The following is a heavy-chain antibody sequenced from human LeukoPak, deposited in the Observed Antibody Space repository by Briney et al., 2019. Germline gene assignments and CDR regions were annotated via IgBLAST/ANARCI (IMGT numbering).Heavy chain of an antibody. J-gene: IGHJ3*02. V-gene: IGHV1-69*13. CDR2: IIPIFGTA. CDR1: GGTFSSYA. Sequence: SVKVSCKASGGTFSSYAISWVRQAPGQGLEWMGGIIPIFGTANYAQKFQGRVTITADESTSTAYMELSSLRSEDTAVYYCARGGREFLGAFDIWGQGTMVTVSS. D-gene: IGHD2-21*01. CDR3: ARGGREFLGAFDI.